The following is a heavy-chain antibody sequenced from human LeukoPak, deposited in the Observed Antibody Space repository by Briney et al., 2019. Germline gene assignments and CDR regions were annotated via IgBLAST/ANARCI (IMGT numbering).Heavy chain of an antibody. CDR3: ARDRGGRIRNWFDP. D-gene: IGHD2-15*01. Sequence: PSETLSLTCTVSGDSINNYYWSWIRQPPGKDLEWIGFIHHTGSFKYNPSLQSRVTISLDTSKNHLSLKLSSVTAADTAVYYCARDRGGRIRNWFDPWGQGTLVTVSS. CDR1: GDSINNYY. J-gene: IGHJ5*02. V-gene: IGHV4-59*12. CDR2: IHHTGSF.